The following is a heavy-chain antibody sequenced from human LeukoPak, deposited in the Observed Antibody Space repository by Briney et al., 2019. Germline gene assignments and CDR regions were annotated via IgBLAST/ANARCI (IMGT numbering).Heavy chain of an antibody. V-gene: IGHV1-69*01. Sequence: GSSVKVSCKASGGTFSSYAISWVRQAPGQGLEWMGGIIPIFGTANYAQKFQGRVTITADESTSTAYMELRSLRSEDTAVYYCARGDYDSSGYYFLTVYFWGQGTLVTVSS. D-gene: IGHD3-22*01. CDR2: IIPIFGTA. CDR3: ARGDYDSSGYYFLTVYF. CDR1: GGTFSSYA. J-gene: IGHJ4*02.